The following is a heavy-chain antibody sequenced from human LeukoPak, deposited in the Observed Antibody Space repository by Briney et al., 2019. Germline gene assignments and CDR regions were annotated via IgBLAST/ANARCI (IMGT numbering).Heavy chain of an antibody. V-gene: IGHV1-18*04. J-gene: IGHJ5*02. CDR3: ARDVGGRETTWPLGYNWFDP. D-gene: IGHD1-26*01. Sequence: ASVKVSFKASGYTFTIYGISWVRQAPGQGLEWMGWISAYNGNTNYAQKLQGRVTMTTDTSTSTAYMELRSLRSDDTAVYYCARDVGGRETTWPLGYNWFDPWGQGTLVTVSS. CDR2: ISAYNGNT. CDR1: GYTFTIYG.